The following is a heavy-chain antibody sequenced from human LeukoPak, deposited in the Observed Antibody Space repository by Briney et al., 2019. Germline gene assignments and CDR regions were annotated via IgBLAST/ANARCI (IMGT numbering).Heavy chain of an antibody. CDR3: ARGGSSSSYYNNYGMDV. Sequence: ASVKVSCKASGYSLTSFDINWVRQGSGQGLEWMGWMNPKRGNTGYAPTFQGRVTITRDTSIDTAFMELSSLRPDDTAVYYCARGGSSSSYYNNYGMDVWGQGSTITVSS. CDR2: MNPKRGNT. J-gene: IGHJ6*02. CDR1: GYSLTSFD. D-gene: IGHD6-13*01. V-gene: IGHV1-8*01.